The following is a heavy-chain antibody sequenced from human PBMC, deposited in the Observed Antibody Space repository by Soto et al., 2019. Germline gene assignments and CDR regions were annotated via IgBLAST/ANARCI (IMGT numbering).Heavy chain of an antibody. CDR3: ASSTVTTLYYYYYYGMDV. CDR1: GGTFSSYA. Sequence: SVKVSCKASGGTFSSYAISWVRQAPGQGLEWMGGIIPIFGTANYAQKFQGRVTITADESTSTAYMELSSLRSEDTAVHYCASSTVTTLYYYYYYGMDVWGQGTTVTVSS. J-gene: IGHJ6*02. V-gene: IGHV1-69*13. D-gene: IGHD4-17*01. CDR2: IIPIFGTA.